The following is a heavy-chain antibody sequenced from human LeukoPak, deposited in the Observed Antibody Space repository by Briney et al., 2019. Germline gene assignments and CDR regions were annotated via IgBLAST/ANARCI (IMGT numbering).Heavy chain of an antibody. J-gene: IGHJ4*02. CDR1: GGSISSGDYY. CDR3: ARAGDVYYFDY. Sequence: SETLSLTCTVSGGSISSGDYYWSWIRQPPGKGXXWIGYIYYSGSTXYNPXLKSRVTISVDTSKNQFSLKLSSVAAADTAVYYCARAGDVYYFDYWGQGTLVTVSS. CDR2: IYYSGST. V-gene: IGHV4-30-4*01.